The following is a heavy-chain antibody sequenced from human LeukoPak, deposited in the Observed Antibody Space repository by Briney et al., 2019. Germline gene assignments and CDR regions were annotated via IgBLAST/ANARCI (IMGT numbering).Heavy chain of an antibody. V-gene: IGHV6-1*01. CDR2: TYCSGSKWDN. J-gene: IGHJ4*02. Sequence: QSLRLSCAISGGSVSSNSADWNCISQSPSRGLECLGRTYCSGSKWDNEYALSVKSRIIINPDTTKNQFSLQLNSVSPENTAVYYCARDLDGGWDDFDYWGQGTLVTVSS. CDR3: ARDLDGGWDDFDY. CDR1: GGSVSSNSAD. D-gene: IGHD6-19*01.